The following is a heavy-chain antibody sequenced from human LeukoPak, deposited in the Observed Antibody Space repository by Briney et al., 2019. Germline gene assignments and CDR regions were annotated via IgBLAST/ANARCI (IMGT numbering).Heavy chain of an antibody. CDR3: ARGGIVGAHDAFDI. J-gene: IGHJ3*02. CDR1: GGTFSSYA. V-gene: IGHV1-18*01. CDR2: ISAYNGNT. Sequence: ASVKVSCKASGGTFSSYAISWVRQAPGQGLEWMGRISAYNGNTNYAQKLQGRVTMTTDTSTSTAHMELRSLRSDDTAVYYCARGGIVGAHDAFDIWGQGTMVTVSS. D-gene: IGHD1-26*01.